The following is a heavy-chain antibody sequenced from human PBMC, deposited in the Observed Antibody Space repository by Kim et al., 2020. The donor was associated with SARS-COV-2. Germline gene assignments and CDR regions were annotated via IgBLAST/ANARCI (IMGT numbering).Heavy chain of an antibody. V-gene: IGHV3-23*01. Sequence: GESLKISCAASGFTFSTFALSWVRQAPGKGLEWVSAISPDSVYKYYADSVRGRFTVSRDNSKNILYLQLSSLRADDTAIYYCVKQEGGDSSGSYVAYWFDPWGQGTLVTVSS. D-gene: IGHD3-22*01. CDR3: VKQEGGDSSGSYVAYWFDP. CDR2: ISPDSVYK. CDR1: GFTFSTFA. J-gene: IGHJ5*01.